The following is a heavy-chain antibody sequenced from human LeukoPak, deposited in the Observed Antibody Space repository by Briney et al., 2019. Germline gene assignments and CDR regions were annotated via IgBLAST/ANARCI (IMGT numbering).Heavy chain of an antibody. V-gene: IGHV4-38-2*01. J-gene: IGHJ4*02. CDR1: GYSISSGYY. CDR3: ARHGVDRDSNDIFDY. D-gene: IGHD3-22*01. CDR2: IYHSGST. Sequence: KPSETLSLTCAVSGYSISSGYYWGWIRQPPGKGPEWIGSIYHSGSTYYNPSLKSRVTISVDTSKNQFSLKLSSVTAADTAVYYCARHGVDRDSNDIFDYWGQGTLVTVSS.